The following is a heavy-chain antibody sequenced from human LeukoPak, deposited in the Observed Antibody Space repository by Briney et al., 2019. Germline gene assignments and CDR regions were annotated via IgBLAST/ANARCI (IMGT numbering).Heavy chain of an antibody. J-gene: IGHJ4*02. D-gene: IGHD3-10*01. CDR1: GFPFNAYW. CDR3: ARDYGWSFAN. V-gene: IGHV3-7*03. Sequence: GGSLRLSCAASGFPFNAYWMTWVRQAPGKGPEWVANIKYDGSEQYYVDSVKGRFSISRDNTKKLLYLQMNSLRVEDTAVYYCARDYGWSFANWGQGTLVTVSS. CDR2: IKYDGSEQ.